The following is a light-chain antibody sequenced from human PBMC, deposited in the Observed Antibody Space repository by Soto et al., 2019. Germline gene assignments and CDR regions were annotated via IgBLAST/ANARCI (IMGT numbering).Light chain of an antibody. J-gene: IGKJ1*01. CDR3: QQHGNSPRT. CDR1: QNITNNY. Sequence: EIVLTQSPATLSFSPGERATLPCRASQNITNNYVAWYQHKPCQAPRLLIYGASSRATGIPVRFSGSGSGTDFTLTISRLEPEDFAVYYCQQHGNSPRTFGQGTKVDIK. V-gene: IGKV3-20*01. CDR2: GAS.